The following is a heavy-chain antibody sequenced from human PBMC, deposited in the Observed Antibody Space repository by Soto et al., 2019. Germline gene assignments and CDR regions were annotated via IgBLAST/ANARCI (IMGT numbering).Heavy chain of an antibody. CDR2: IYTSGST. CDR1: GGSISSYY. CDR3: ARDLPEPTYYDILTGLGNWFDP. J-gene: IGHJ5*02. Sequence: PSETLSLTCTVSGGSISSYYWSWIRQPAGKGLEWIGRIYTSGSTNYNPSLKRRVTMSVDTSKNQFSLKLSSVTAADTAVYYCARDLPEPTYYDILTGLGNWFDPWGQGTLVTVSS. D-gene: IGHD3-9*01. V-gene: IGHV4-4*07.